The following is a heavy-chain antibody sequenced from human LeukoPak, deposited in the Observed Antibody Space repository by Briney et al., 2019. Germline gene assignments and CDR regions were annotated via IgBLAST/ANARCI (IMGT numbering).Heavy chain of an antibody. J-gene: IGHJ5*02. V-gene: IGHV3-53*04. CDR2: IYSGGST. D-gene: IGHD3-10*01. Sequence: GGTLRLSCAASGFTVSSNYMSWVRQAPGKGLEWVSVIYSGGSTYYADSVKGRFTIFRHNSKNTLYLQMNSLRTEDTAVYYCARDRGWFDPWGQGTLVTVSS. CDR3: ARDRGWFDP. CDR1: GFTVSSNY.